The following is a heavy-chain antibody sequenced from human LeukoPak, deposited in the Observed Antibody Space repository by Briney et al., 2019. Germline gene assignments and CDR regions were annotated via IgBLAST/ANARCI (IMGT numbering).Heavy chain of an antibody. CDR1: GFTVNSNY. D-gene: IGHD3-10*01. V-gene: IGHV3-21*01. Sequence: GGSLTLSCAASGFTVNSNYMNWVRQAPGKGLVWVSSISSSSSYIYHADSVKGRFTISRDNAKNSLYLQMNSLRAEDTAVYYCARDSGVRGVIKRGYFDYWGQGTLVTVSS. CDR3: ARDSGVRGVIKRGYFDY. CDR2: ISSSSSYI. J-gene: IGHJ4*02.